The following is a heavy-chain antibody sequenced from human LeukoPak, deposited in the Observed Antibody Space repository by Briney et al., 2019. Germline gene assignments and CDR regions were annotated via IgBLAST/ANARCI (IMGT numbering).Heavy chain of an antibody. J-gene: IGHJ4*02. Sequence: GASVKVSCKTSGYTFTGYYMHWVRQAPGQGLEWMGWINPNSGGTNYAQKFQGRVTMTRDTSISTAYMELSRLRSDDTAVYYCARFPLGQWLGFDYWGQGTLVTVSS. V-gene: IGHV1-2*02. CDR3: ARFPLGQWLGFDY. D-gene: IGHD6-19*01. CDR1: GYTFTGYY. CDR2: INPNSGGT.